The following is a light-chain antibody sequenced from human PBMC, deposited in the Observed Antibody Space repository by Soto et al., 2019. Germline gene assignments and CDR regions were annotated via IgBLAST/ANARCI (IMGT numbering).Light chain of an antibody. Sequence: RASQNSQRWLAWYQQKPGKAPKLLIYKASSLERGVPSLFCAGRTGEKITLSSIGVHPEDFSTYLRLPSQRDWTFGQGTKVDIK. CDR3: LPSQRDWT. CDR2: KAS. J-gene: IGKJ1*01. CDR1: QNSQRW. V-gene: IGKV1-5*03.